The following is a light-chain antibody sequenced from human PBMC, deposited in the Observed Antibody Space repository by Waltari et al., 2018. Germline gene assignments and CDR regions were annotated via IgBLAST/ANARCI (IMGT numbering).Light chain of an antibody. V-gene: IGKV1-39*01. J-gene: IGKJ4*01. CDR1: ESISSY. CDR3: QQSFGIPLT. CDR2: GAS. Sequence: DIQMTQSPSSLSTSVGDRVTITCRASESISSYLNWYQQKPGKAPKVLIYGASSVQSGVPSRFSGSGSGTDFTLTISSLQPDDFATYYCQQSFGIPLTFGGGTKVEIK.